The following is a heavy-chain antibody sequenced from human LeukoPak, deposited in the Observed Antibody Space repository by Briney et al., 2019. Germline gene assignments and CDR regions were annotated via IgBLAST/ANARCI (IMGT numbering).Heavy chain of an antibody. CDR2: IYDSGNT. J-gene: IGHJ6*02. V-gene: IGHV4-59*12. D-gene: IGHD3-9*01. CDR1: GGSISSYY. Sequence: KPSETLSLTCTVSGGSISSYYWSWIRQPPGKGLEWIGYIYDSGNTNYNPSLKSRVTISLDTSKSQFSLELSSVTAADTAVHYCARVRYGRGSGYYYYYGMDVWGQGTTVTVSS. CDR3: ARVRYGRGSGYYYYYGMDV.